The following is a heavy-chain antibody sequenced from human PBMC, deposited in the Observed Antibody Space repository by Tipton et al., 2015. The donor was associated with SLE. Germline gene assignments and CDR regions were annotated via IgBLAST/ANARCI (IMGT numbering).Heavy chain of an antibody. CDR1: GFTFSSYG. CDR2: IWYDGSNK. D-gene: IGHD3-22*01. CDR3: ARDLKMYYDSSGPSS. Sequence: RSLRLSCAASGFTFSSYGMHWVRQAPGKGLEWVAVIWYDGSNKYYADSVKGRFTISRDNSKNTLYLQMNSLRAEDTAVYYCARDLKMYYDSSGPSSWGQGTLVTVSS. J-gene: IGHJ4*02. V-gene: IGHV3-33*01.